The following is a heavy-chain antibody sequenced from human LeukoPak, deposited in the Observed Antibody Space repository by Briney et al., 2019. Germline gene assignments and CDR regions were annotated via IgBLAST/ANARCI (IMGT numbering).Heavy chain of an antibody. CDR2: ISGGGTTT. V-gene: IGHV3-23*01. Sequence: GGSLRLSCTASGFTFSTYNMNWVRQAPGKGLEWVSAISGGGTTTYYADSVRGRFTISRDNSRSTLYLQMNSLRAEDTAVYHCAKGRKGEFDYWGQGTLVTVSS. D-gene: IGHD3-10*01. CDR3: AKGRKGEFDY. J-gene: IGHJ4*02. CDR1: GFTFSTYN.